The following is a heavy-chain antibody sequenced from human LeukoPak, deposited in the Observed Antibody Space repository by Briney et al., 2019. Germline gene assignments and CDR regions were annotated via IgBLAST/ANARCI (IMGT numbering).Heavy chain of an antibody. CDR3: ARVSSLGYYFDY. J-gene: IGHJ4*02. D-gene: IGHD2-2*01. CDR1: GGSISSNDYY. Sequence: SETLSLTCTVSGGSISSNDYYWGWIRQPPGKGLEWIGYIYYSGSTNYNPSLESRVTISIDTSKNQFSLKLNSVTAADTAIYYCARVSSLGYYFDYWGQGTLVTVSS. V-gene: IGHV4-61*08. CDR2: IYYSGST.